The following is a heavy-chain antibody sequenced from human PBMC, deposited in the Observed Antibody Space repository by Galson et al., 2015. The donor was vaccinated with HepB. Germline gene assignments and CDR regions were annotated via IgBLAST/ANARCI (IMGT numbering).Heavy chain of an antibody. V-gene: IGHV3-30*18. Sequence: SLRLSCAASGFTFSSYGMHWVRQAPGKGLEWVAVISYDGSNKYYADSVKGRFTISRDNSKNTLYLQMNSLRAEDTAVYYCAKDGGGYSYGWRASPQYYYYMDVWGKGTTVTVSS. CDR2: ISYDGSNK. CDR3: AKDGGGYSYGWRASPQYYYYMDV. CDR1: GFTFSSYG. D-gene: IGHD5-18*01. J-gene: IGHJ6*03.